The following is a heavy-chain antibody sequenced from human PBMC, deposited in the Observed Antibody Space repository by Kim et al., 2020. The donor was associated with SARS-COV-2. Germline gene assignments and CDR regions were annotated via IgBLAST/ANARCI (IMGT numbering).Heavy chain of an antibody. J-gene: IGHJ4*02. V-gene: IGHV4-34*01. CDR1: GGSFSGYY. CDR3: ARGAREWELLGHFDY. D-gene: IGHD1-26*01. CDR2: INHSGST. Sequence: SETLSLTCAVYGGSFSGYYWSWIRQPPGKGLEWIGEINHSGSTNYNPSLKSRVTISVDTSKNQFSLKLSSVTAADTAVYYCARGAREWELLGHFDYWGQG.